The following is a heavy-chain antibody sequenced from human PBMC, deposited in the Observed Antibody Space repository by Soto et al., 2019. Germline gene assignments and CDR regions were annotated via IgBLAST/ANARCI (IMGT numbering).Heavy chain of an antibody. V-gene: IGHV4-30-4*01. D-gene: IGHD6-13*01. J-gene: IGHJ6*02. CDR1: GGTISNGDYH. CDR3: ARGLSSSWPGYYYYGRDV. Sequence: SETMYLTCTASGGTISNGDYHWSWIRQPPGKGLEWTGYIYYSGSTYYNPSLKSRVTISLDTSNNQFSLKLSSVTGSDTAVYYCARGLSSSWPGYYYYGRDVWGQGTTVTVSS. CDR2: IYYSGST.